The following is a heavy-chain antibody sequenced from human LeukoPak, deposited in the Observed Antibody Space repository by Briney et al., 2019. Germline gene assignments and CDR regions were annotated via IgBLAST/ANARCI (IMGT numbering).Heavy chain of an antibody. V-gene: IGHV1-2*02. Sequence: ASVKVSCKASGYTFTGYYMHWVGQAPGQGLEGMGWINPNSGGTNYAQKFQGRLTMTREPSIRTGYMELSRLRSDETAVYYCAREQNPAKVGATLGYWGQGTLVTVS. J-gene: IGHJ4*02. CDR2: INPNSGGT. D-gene: IGHD1-26*01. CDR3: AREQNPAKVGATLGY. CDR1: GYTFTGYY.